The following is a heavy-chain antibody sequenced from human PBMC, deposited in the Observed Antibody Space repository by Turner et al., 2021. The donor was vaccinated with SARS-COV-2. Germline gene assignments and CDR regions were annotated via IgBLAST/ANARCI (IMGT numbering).Heavy chain of an antibody. CDR3: ARESWGAAAGQAGGGDYYGMDV. CDR1: GGSISSYS. J-gene: IGHJ6*02. D-gene: IGHD6-13*01. CDR2: LYTSAST. V-gene: IGHV4-4*07. Sequence: QVQLQESGPGLVKPSETLSLTCTVSGGSISSYSWSWFRQPAGKGLEWIGRLYTSASTHYNPSLKSRVTMSVDTSKNQFSLKLSSVTAADTAVYYCARESWGAAAGQAGGGDYYGMDVWGQGTTVTVSS.